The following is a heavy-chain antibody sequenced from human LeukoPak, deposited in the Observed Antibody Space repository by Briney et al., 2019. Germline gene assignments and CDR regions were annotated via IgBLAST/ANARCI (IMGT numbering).Heavy chain of an antibody. D-gene: IGHD6-13*01. CDR1: GYSFTSHW. Sequence: GESLKISYQASGYSFTSHWIGWVRQMPGKGLEWMGIIYPGDSETRFSPSFQGQVTISADKSISTAYLQWSSLKASDTAIYYCTRHIAAGGPDYWGQGTLVTVSS. V-gene: IGHV5-51*01. CDR3: TRHIAAGGPDY. CDR2: IYPGDSET. J-gene: IGHJ4*02.